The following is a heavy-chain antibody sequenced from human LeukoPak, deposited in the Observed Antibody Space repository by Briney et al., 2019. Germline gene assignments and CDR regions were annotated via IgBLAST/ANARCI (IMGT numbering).Heavy chain of an antibody. V-gene: IGHV3-23*01. D-gene: IGHD4-17*01. CDR1: GFTLSSFA. Sequence: GGSLRLSCAASGFTLSSFAMSWVRQAPGKGLEWVSAIVGSGASTYYADSVKGRFTISRDNSKNTLHLQMSSLRAEDTAISHCAKVRVVGDYNWFFDLWGRGTLVTVSS. J-gene: IGHJ2*01. CDR2: IVGSGAST. CDR3: AKVRVVGDYNWFFDL.